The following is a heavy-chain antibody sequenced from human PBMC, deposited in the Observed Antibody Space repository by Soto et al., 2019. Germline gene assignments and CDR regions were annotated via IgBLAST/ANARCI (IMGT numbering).Heavy chain of an antibody. Sequence: QVQLVQSGSDVKRAGASVRVSCKASGYTFVSYGLSWVRQAPGQGLEWMGWISAYNGNTGYAEQFQDRVTLPTDTSTSTAYLELRSLRFDETAICYCARDRADFYHSSTAFGDIWGPGTLVTVSP. CDR2: ISAYNGNT. D-gene: IGHD3-10*01. CDR1: GYTFVSYG. V-gene: IGHV1-18*04. J-gene: IGHJ4*02. CDR3: ARDRADFYHSSTAFGDI.